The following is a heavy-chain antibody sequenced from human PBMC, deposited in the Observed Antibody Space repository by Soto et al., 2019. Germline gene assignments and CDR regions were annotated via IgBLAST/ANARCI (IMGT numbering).Heavy chain of an antibody. D-gene: IGHD6-13*01. V-gene: IGHV4-34*01. J-gene: IGHJ6*02. CDR2: INHSGST. CDR1: DGCCSGFY. Sequence: CDNWGVCDGCCSGFYWRWISNPPGKGLEWIGEINHSGSTNYNPSLKSRVTISVDTSKNQFSLKLSSVTAADTAVYYCAGSSWYYYYGMDVWGQGTTVTVSS. CDR3: AGSSWYYYYGMDV.